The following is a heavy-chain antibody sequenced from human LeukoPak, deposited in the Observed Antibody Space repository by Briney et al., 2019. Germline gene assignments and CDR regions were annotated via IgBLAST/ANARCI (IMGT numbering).Heavy chain of an antibody. J-gene: IGHJ3*02. V-gene: IGHV4-4*07. Sequence: PSETLSLTCTVSGGSISSYYWSWIRQPAGKGLEWIGRIYTSGSTNYSPSLKSRVTMSVDTSKNQFSLKLSSVTAADTAVYYCARDTYDGSGYDAFDIWGQGTMVTVSS. D-gene: IGHD3-22*01. CDR2: IYTSGST. CDR1: GGSISSYY. CDR3: ARDTYDGSGYDAFDI.